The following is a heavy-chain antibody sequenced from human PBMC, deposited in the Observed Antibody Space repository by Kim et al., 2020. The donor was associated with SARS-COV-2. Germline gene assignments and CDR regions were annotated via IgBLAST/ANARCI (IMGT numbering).Heavy chain of an antibody. CDR2: ISGSGGST. J-gene: IGHJ4*02. CDR1: GFTFSSYA. CDR3: AKAGGSVLRFLEWLSYFDY. Sequence: GGSLRLSCAASGFTFSSYAMSWVRQAPGKGLEWVSAISGSGGSTYYADSVKGRFTISRDNSKNTLYLQMNSLRAEDTAVYYCAKAGGSVLRFLEWLSYFDYWGQGTLGTVSS. D-gene: IGHD3-3*01. V-gene: IGHV3-23*01.